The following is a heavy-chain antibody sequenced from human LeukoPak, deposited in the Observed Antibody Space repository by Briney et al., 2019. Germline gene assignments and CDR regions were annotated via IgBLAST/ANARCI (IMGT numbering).Heavy chain of an antibody. CDR2: IRSKAYGGTT. CDR3: TRVVGCSSTSCYVGDNWFDP. Sequence: PGGSLRLSCTASGVTFGDYAMSWVRQAPGKGLEWVGFIRSKAYGGTTEYAASVKGRFTISRDDSKSIAYLQMNSLKTEDTAVYYCTRVVGCSSTSCYVGDNWFDPWGQGTLVTVSS. D-gene: IGHD2-2*01. J-gene: IGHJ5*02. V-gene: IGHV3-49*04. CDR1: GVTFGDYA.